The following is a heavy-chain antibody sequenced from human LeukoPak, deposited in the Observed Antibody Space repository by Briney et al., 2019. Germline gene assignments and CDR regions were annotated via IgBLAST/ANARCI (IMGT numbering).Heavy chain of an antibody. Sequence: PSETLSLTCTVSGGSISSSSYYWGWVRQPPGKGLEWAGSIYYSGSTYYNPSLKSRDTISVDTSKNQFSLKLSSVTAADTAVYYCAREYSSSSGGWFDPWGQGTLVTVSS. CDR3: AREYSSSSGGWFDP. J-gene: IGHJ5*02. CDR2: IYYSGST. D-gene: IGHD6-6*01. V-gene: IGHV4-39*07. CDR1: GGSISSSSYY.